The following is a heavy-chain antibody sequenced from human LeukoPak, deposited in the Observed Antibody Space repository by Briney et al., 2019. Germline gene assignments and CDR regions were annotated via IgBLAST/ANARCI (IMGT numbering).Heavy chain of an antibody. CDR1: GGTFSSYA. Sequence: SVKVSCKASGGTFSSYAISWVRQAPGQGLEWMGGIIPIFGTANYAHKFQGRVTITADESTSTAYMELSSLRSEDTAVYYCARDLVPYYYDSSGHSRWAFDIWGQGTMVTVSS. CDR3: ARDLVPYYYDSSGHSRWAFDI. V-gene: IGHV1-69*01. J-gene: IGHJ3*02. D-gene: IGHD3-22*01. CDR2: IIPIFGTA.